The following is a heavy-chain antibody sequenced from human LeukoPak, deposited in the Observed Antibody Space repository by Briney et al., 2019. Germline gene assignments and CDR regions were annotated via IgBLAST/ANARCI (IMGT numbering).Heavy chain of an antibody. V-gene: IGHV4-59*01. CDR1: GDSISTSY. CDR3: ARGPYI. J-gene: IGHJ3*02. CDR2: IYYSGRT. Sequence: SETLSLTCTVSGDSISTSYWSWIRQPPGKGLEWIGYIYYSGRTIYNPSLKSRVTISVDTSMAVDTSKIQVSLNLASVTAADTAVYYCARGPYIWGQGTMVAVSS.